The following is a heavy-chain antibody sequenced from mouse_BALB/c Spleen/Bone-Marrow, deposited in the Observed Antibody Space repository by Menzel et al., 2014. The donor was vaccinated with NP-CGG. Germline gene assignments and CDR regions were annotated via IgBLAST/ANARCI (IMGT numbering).Heavy chain of an antibody. V-gene: IGHV3-1*02. CDR3: ARGYYYGSSRYAMDY. CDR1: GYSITSGYS. D-gene: IGHD1-1*01. Sequence: EVQLQQSGPDLVKPSQSLSLTCTVTGYSITSGYSCHWIRQFPGNKLEWMGYIHYSGSTNYNPSLNSRISITRDTSKNQFFLQLNSVTTEDTATYYGARGYYYGSSRYAMDYWGQGTSVTVSA. CDR2: IHYSGST. J-gene: IGHJ4*01.